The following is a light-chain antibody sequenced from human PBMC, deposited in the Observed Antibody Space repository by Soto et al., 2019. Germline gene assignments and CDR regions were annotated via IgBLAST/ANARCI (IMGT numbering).Light chain of an antibody. V-gene: IGKV3-11*01. CDR2: GAS. J-gene: IGKJ1*01. CDR3: QQHSHWPPWT. CDR1: ENVRTF. Sequence: EIVFTQSPGTLSLSPGERGTLSCSASENVRTFVDWYQQKPGQAPRLIIYGASNRATGIPARFSGSGSGTDFTPTISNLEPEDFAVYYCQQHSHWPPWTFGQGTKVDIK.